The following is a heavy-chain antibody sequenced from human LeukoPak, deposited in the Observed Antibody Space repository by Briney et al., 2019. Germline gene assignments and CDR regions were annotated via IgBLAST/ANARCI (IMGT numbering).Heavy chain of an antibody. CDR3: ARSRDTAMPTDY. D-gene: IGHD5-18*01. V-gene: IGHV4-34*01. CDR1: GGAFSGYY. J-gene: IGHJ4*02. CDR2: INHSGST. Sequence: SETLSLTCAVYGGAFSGYYWSWIRQPPGKGLEWIGEINHSGSTNYNPSLKSRVTISVDTSNNQFSLKLSSVTAADTAVYYCARSRDTAMPTDYCGQGTMVTVSS.